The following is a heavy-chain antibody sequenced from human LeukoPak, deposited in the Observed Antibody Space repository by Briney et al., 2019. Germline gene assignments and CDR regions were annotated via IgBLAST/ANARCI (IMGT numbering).Heavy chain of an antibody. CDR2: ISYDGSNK. CDR3: AVIAVAGENDAFDI. V-gene: IGHV3-30*03. CDR1: GLAFSSYG. Sequence: GRSLRLSCAASGLAFSSYGMHWVRQAPGKGLEWVAVISYDGSNKYYADSVKGRFTISRDNSKNTLYLQMNSLKAEDTAVYYCAVIAVAGENDAFDIWGQGTMVTVSS. D-gene: IGHD6-19*01. J-gene: IGHJ3*02.